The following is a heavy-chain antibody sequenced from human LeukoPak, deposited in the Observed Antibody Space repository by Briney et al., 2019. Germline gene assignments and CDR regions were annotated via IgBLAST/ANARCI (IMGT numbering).Heavy chain of an antibody. V-gene: IGHV4-59*11. CDR3: AREKSPERKTWLQLGAFDV. CDR2: ISHTAST. Sequence: SETLSLTCTVSGGSMSHHWSWIRQSPGKGLEWIGYISHTASTNYNPSLKSRVTLSIDTSRSQLSFQLTSVTAADTAVYYCAREKSPERKTWLQLGAFDVWGQGTVVTVSS. CDR1: GGSMSHH. J-gene: IGHJ3*01. D-gene: IGHD5-24*01.